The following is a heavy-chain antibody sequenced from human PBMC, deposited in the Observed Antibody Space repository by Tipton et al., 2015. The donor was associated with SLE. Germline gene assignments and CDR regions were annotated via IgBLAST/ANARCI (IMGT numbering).Heavy chain of an antibody. CDR2: VFYTGST. D-gene: IGHD2-21*01. Sequence: LSCIVSGDSLIKYYWNWFRQSPGKRLEWIGYVFYTGSTNYNPSFKSRVTISVDTSNNQFSLRLDSVTDADTAIYFCARAKSAMGSYDTWGQGAQVTVSS. CDR3: ARAKSAMGSYDT. J-gene: IGHJ5*02. CDR1: GDSLIKYY. V-gene: IGHV4-59*01.